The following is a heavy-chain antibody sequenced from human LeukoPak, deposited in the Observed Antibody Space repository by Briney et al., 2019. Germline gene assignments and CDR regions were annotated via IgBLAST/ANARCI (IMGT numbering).Heavy chain of an antibody. D-gene: IGHD4-17*01. CDR3: ARDRYGDYGGDY. CDR1: GFTFSSYW. CDR2: INSDGSST. J-gene: IGHJ4*02. Sequence: GGSLRLSCAASGFTFSSYWMHWVRQAPGKGLVWVSRINSDGSSTSYADSVKGRFTISRDSAKNTLYLQMTSLRAEDTAVYYCARDRYGDYGGDYWGQGTLVTVSS. V-gene: IGHV3-74*01.